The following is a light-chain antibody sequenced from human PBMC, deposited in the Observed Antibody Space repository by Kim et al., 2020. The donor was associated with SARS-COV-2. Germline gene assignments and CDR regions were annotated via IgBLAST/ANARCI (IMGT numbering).Light chain of an antibody. CDR1: RDISKY. V-gene: IGKV1-33*01. J-gene: IGKJ2*01. CDR3: QQCDNLPYT. Sequence: DNQMTQSPSSLSASVGDRVTITCQASRDISKYLNWYQLKPGKAPKLLIYDASTLETGVPSRFSGSGSGTDFTFTISSLQPEDIATYYCQQCDNLPYTFGQGTKLEI. CDR2: DAS.